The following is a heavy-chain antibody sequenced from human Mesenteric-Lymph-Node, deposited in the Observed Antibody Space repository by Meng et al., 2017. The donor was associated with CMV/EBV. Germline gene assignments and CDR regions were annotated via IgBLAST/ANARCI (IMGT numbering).Heavy chain of an antibody. CDR1: GYTFTDYY. D-gene: IGHD6-13*01. Sequence: ASVKVSCKASGYTFTDYYIHWVRQAPGQGLEWMGWINPNSGGTNYAQKFQGRVTITRNTSISTAYMELSSLRSEDTAVYYCARSRGIAAAGTDYWGQGTLVTVSS. V-gene: IGHV1-2*02. CDR3: ARSRGIAAAGTDY. J-gene: IGHJ4*02. CDR2: INPNSGGT.